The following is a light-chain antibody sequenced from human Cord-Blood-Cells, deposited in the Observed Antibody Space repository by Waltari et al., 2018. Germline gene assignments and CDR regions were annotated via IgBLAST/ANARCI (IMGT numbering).Light chain of an antibody. CDR2: DVS. Sequence: QSALTQPASVYGSPGQSITISCTGTSSDVGGYNYVSWYQQHTGKAPKIMIYDVSNRPSGFSNHFSCSMSGNAASRTISGLQAEDEADYYCSSYTSSSTWVFGGGTKLTVL. J-gene: IGLJ3*02. V-gene: IGLV2-14*03. CDR3: SSYTSSSTWV. CDR1: SSDVGGYNY.